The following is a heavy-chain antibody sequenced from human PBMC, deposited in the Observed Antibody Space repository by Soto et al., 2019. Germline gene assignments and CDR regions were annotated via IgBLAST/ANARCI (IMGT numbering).Heavy chain of an antibody. V-gene: IGHV3-33*01. D-gene: IGHD3-22*01. CDR3: ARDSPWDYDSSGYSIPFDY. CDR1: GFTFSSYG. CDR2: IWYDGSNK. Sequence: GGSLRLSCAASGFTFSSYGMHWVRQAPGKGLEWVAVIWYDGSNKYYADSVKGRFTISRDNSKNTLYLQMNSLRAEDTAVYYCARDSPWDYDSSGYSIPFDYWGQGTLVTVSS. J-gene: IGHJ4*02.